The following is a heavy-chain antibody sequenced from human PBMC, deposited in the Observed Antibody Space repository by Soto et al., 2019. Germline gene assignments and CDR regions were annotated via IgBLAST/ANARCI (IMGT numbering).Heavy chain of an antibody. CDR1: CYTFTSYG. Sequence: ASAKVSCKASCYTFTSYGISWVRQAPGQGLEWMGWISAYNGNTNYAQKLQGRVTMTTDTSTSTAYMELRSLRSDDTAVYYCARDGVLEYSSSSDYYYYYGMDVWGQGTTVTVSS. CDR3: ARDGVLEYSSSSDYYYYYGMDV. CDR2: ISAYNGNT. D-gene: IGHD6-6*01. V-gene: IGHV1-18*01. J-gene: IGHJ6*02.